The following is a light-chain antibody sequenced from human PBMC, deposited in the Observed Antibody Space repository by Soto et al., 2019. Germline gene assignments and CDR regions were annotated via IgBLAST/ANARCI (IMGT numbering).Light chain of an antibody. Sequence: EIVLTQSPDTLSLSPGERAALSCRASQSVRDSFLAWYQQKPGQSPRLLIYAATSRATGIPERFSGSGSGTDFTLTISRLEPEDFAVYYCQRYDTSPYTFGQGTKLEIK. CDR2: AAT. V-gene: IGKV3-20*01. CDR1: QSVRDSF. CDR3: QRYDTSPYT. J-gene: IGKJ2*01.